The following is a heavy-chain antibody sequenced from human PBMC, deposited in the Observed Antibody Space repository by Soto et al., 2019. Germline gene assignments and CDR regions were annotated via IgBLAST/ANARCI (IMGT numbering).Heavy chain of an antibody. CDR2: FDPEDGET. D-gene: IGHD1-26*01. CDR3: ATEVGATNTYDY. Sequence: ASVNVSCKVSGYTLTELSMHWVRQAPGKGLEWMGGFDPEDGETIYAQKFQGRVTMTEDTSTDTAYMELSSLRSEDTAVYYCATEVGATNTYDYWGQGTLVTVSS. J-gene: IGHJ4*02. CDR1: GYTLTELS. V-gene: IGHV1-24*01.